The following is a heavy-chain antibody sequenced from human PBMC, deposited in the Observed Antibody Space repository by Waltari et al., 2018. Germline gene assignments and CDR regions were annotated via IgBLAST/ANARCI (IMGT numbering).Heavy chain of an antibody. V-gene: IGHV4-39*01. CDR1: GGSISSSSYY. D-gene: IGHD5-18*01. Sequence: QLQLQESGPGLVKPSETLSLTCTVSGGSISSSSYYWGWIRQPPGKGLEWIGSIYYSGRTYYNPSLKSRVTISVDTSKTQFSLKLSSVTAADTAVYYCARQTWIQLWLYAFDIWGQGTMVTVSS. J-gene: IGHJ3*02. CDR2: IYYSGRT. CDR3: ARQTWIQLWLYAFDI.